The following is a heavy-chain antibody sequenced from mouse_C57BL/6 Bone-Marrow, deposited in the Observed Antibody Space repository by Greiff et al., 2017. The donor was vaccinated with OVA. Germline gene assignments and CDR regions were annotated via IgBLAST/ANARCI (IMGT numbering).Heavy chain of an antibody. CDR2: INYDGSST. CDR1: GFTFSDYY. Sequence: EVMLVESEGGLVQPGSSMKLSCTASGFTFSDYYMAWVRQVPEKGLEWVANINYDGSSTYYLDSLKSRFIISRDNAKNILYLQMSSLKSEDTATYYCERGGSFYGSSYGYFDVWGTGTAVTVSS. V-gene: IGHV5-16*01. D-gene: IGHD1-1*01. J-gene: IGHJ1*03. CDR3: ERGGSFYGSSYGYFDV.